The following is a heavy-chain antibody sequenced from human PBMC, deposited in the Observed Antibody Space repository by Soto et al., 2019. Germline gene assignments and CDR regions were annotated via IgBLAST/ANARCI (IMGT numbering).Heavy chain of an antibody. V-gene: IGHV4-39*01. CDR2: ISYSGST. CDR1: GGSISSSSYY. D-gene: IGHD1-1*01. J-gene: IGHJ4*02. Sequence: HLQLQESGPGLVKPSETLSLTCTVSGGSISSSSYYWAWIRQPPGKGLEWIGSISYSGSTYYNPSLKSRVTISVDTSKNQFSLKVSSVTAADTAVYYCGRSWNLGPYYDDWGQGTLVTVSS. CDR3: GRSWNLGPYYDD.